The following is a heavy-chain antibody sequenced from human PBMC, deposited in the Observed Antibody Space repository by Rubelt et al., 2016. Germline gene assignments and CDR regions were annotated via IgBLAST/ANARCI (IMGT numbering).Heavy chain of an antibody. CDR1: GGTFSSYA. CDR2: INPSGGST. D-gene: IGHD6-13*01. J-gene: IGHJ4*02. CDR3: ARVRGQQLVLDY. V-gene: IGHV1-46*01. Sequence: QVQLVQSGAEVKKPGSSVKVSCKASGGTFSSYAISWVRQAPGQGLEWMGIINPSGGSTSYAQKFQGRVTMTRDTATSTVYMELSSLRSEDTAVYYCARVRGQQLVLDYWGQGTLVTVSS.